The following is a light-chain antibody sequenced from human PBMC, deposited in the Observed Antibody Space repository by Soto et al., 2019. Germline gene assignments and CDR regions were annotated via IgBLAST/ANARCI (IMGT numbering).Light chain of an antibody. CDR3: TSYAGSNIV. Sequence: QSALTQPPSASGSPGQSATISCTATTSDVGGYNYVSWYQQHPGKAPKLLIYEVSKRPSGVPDRFSGSKSGNTASLTVSGLQPEDEADYYCTSYAGSNIVFGTGTKVTVL. V-gene: IGLV2-8*01. CDR1: TSDVGGYNY. CDR2: EVS. J-gene: IGLJ1*01.